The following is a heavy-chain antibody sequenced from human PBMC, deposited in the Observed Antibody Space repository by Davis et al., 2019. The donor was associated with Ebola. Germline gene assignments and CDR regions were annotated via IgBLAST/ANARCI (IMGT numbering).Heavy chain of an antibody. CDR3: ARRGVYGDYRYYFDY. D-gene: IGHD4-17*01. J-gene: IGHJ4*02. Sequence: SETLSLTCTVSAFSFLRYYWSWIRQPPGKGLEWIGYIYYSGSTNYNPSLKSRVTISVDTSKNQFSLKLSSVTAADTAVYYCARRGVYGDYRYYFDYWGQGTL. CDR2: IYYSGST. V-gene: IGHV4-59*08. CDR1: AFSFLRYY.